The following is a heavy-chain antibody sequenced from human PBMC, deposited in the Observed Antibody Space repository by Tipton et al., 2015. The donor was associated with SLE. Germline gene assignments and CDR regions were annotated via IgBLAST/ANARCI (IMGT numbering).Heavy chain of an antibody. D-gene: IGHD3-9*01. CDR2: IDYNGRT. Sequence: TLSLTCTVSGVSINTYYWNWIRQSPGKGLEWIGYIDYNGRTKYRPSLRSRVTISVDTSKNQFSLNLRSVTAADTAVYYCARGPSNFDWWPSYAMDVWGQGTTVTVSS. J-gene: IGHJ6*02. V-gene: IGHV4-59*12. CDR1: GVSINTYY. CDR3: ARGPSNFDWWPSYAMDV.